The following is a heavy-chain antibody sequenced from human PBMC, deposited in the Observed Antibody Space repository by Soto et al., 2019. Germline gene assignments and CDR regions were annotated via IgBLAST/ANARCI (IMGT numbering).Heavy chain of an antibody. CDR2: IYYSGST. J-gene: IGHJ5*02. V-gene: IGHV4-31*03. Sequence: QVQLQESGPGLVKPSQTLSLTCTVSGGSISSGGYYWSWIRQHPGKGLEWIGYIYYSGSTYYNPSLKSRVTISVDTSKTQFSLKLSSVTASDTAVYYCARAGYSDGQLSHWFDPWGQGTLVTVSS. CDR1: GGSISSGGYY. D-gene: IGHD5-18*01. CDR3: ARAGYSDGQLSHWFDP.